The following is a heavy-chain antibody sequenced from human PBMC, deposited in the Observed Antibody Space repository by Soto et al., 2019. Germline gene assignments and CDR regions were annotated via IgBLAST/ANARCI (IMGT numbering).Heavy chain of an antibody. CDR1: GFKFSNYG. J-gene: IGHJ5*02. CDR2: IWPDGNIE. Sequence: QVQLVESGGAVVQPGRSLRLSCSASGFKFSNYGFHWVRQAPGEGLEWVAAIWPDGNIEHYLDAVKGRFTISRDNSNNTLSLQMNSLSPDDTAIYYCARAGIVATTQLGWFDPWGQGTLVIVSS. D-gene: IGHD1-26*01. CDR3: ARAGIVATTQLGWFDP. V-gene: IGHV3-33*01.